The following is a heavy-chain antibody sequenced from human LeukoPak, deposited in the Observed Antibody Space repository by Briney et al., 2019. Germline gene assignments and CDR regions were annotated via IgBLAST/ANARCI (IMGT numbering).Heavy chain of an antibody. CDR2: IYHKGNT. V-gene: IGHV4-39*01. J-gene: IGHJ4*02. CDR1: GDSISGSPYY. CDR3: ARQDPTDWTFDY. D-gene: IGHD3/OR15-3a*01. Sequence: SETLSLTCTVSGDSISGSPYYWAWIRQTPGKGFEWIGSIYHKGNTYYNPSLKSRVVISVDTSKNQFSLKVASLTAADTAVYYCARQDPTDWTFDYWGQGALVTVSS.